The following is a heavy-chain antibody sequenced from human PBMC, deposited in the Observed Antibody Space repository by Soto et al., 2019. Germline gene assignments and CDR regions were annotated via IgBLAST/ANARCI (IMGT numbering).Heavy chain of an antibody. Sequence: LSLTCTVSGDSISGGASFWSWIRQPPGKGLEWIANVYYSGSSYYNPSLKSRLTISVDTTKNQFSLQLKSMTAADTAVYYCAKLSCTSSTCYFPGWFDPWGQGTLVTVSS. V-gene: IGHV4-31*03. CDR1: GDSISGGASF. CDR2: VYYSGSS. D-gene: IGHD2-2*01. CDR3: AKLSCTSSTCYFPGWFDP. J-gene: IGHJ5*02.